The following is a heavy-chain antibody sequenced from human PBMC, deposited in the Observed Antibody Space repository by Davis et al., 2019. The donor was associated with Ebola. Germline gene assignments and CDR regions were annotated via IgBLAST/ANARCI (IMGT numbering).Heavy chain of an antibody. CDR1: GYTFTGYY. V-gene: IGHV1-24*01. CDR3: AMGTYVGAKPLDY. D-gene: IGHD1-26*01. CDR2: FDPEDGES. Sequence: ASVKVSCKASGYTFTGYYMHWVRQAPGQGLEWMGGFDPEDGESIYAQKFQGRVTMTEDTSTDTAYMELSSLRSEDTAVYYCAMGTYVGAKPLDYWGQGTLVTVSS. J-gene: IGHJ4*02.